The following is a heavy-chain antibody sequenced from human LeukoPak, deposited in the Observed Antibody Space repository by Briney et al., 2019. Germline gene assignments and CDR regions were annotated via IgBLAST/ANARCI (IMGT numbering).Heavy chain of an antibody. CDR3: ARSERGCAFVS. V-gene: IGHV3-30*02. J-gene: IGHJ4*02. CDR2: KRYDGSTT. Sequence: AGSLRLSCAASGFTFSSYGMRWLRQAPGKGLEWVAFKRYDGSTTYYAYSVKGRFTIARNDCNTLLYLQMNSLRGEDTAVYYCARSERGCAFVSWCQGTMVAVSS. CDR1: GFTFSSYG. D-gene: IGHD6-19*01.